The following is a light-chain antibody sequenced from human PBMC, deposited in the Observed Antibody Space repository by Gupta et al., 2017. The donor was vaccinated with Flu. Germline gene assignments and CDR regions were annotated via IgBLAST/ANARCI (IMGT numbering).Light chain of an antibody. CDR2: ENK. J-gene: IGLJ1*01. V-gene: IGLV1-40*01. CDR1: SSDIGAGYG. CDR3: QSFDTRLNVYV. Sequence: QSVLTKPPSVSGGPGQRVTISCTGSSSDIGAGYGVHWYQQFPGTAPKLLIFENKYRPSGVPDRFSGSKSGTSASLAITGLQAEDEADYYCQSFDTRLNVYVFGTGTKVTVL.